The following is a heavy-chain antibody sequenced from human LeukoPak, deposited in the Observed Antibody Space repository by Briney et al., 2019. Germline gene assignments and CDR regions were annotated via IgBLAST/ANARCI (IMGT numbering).Heavy chain of an antibody. J-gene: IGHJ4*02. V-gene: IGHV3-64*01. D-gene: IGHD2-2*01. CDR3: ARGSGYCSSTGCYTSYDFDY. CDR1: GFTFSSYA. Sequence: PGGSLRLSCAASGFTFSSYAMLWLRQAPGKGLEYVLAISSSGGNTYYVNSVKGRFTISRDNAKNTLYLQMGSLRTEDMAVYYCARGSGYCSSTGCYTSYDFDYWGQGTLVTVSS. CDR2: ISSSGGNT.